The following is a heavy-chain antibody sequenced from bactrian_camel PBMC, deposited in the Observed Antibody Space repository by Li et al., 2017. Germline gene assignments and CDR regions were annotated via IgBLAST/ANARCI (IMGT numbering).Heavy chain of an antibody. D-gene: IGHD2*01. CDR2: ISKDGKP. CDR3: ATDKIYLDRYSRTPDSDLNC. CDR1: GDTSSTTC. J-gene: IGHJ4*01. Sequence: QVQLVESGGGSVQPGGSLRLSCSASGDTSSTTCMGWYRQAPGNECELVSTISKDGKPHYADSVKGRFTISQDNSKNTIYLQMDSLKTEDTAVYYCATDKIYLDRYSRTPDSDLNCWGQGTQVTVS. V-gene: IGHV3S53*01.